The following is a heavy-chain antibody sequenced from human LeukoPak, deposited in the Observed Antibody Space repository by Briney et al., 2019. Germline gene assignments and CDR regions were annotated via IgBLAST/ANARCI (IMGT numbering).Heavy chain of an antibody. J-gene: IGHJ3*02. CDR2: TSFDGNHN. V-gene: IGHV3-30-3*01. D-gene: IGHD1-26*01. CDR1: GFTFSNYA. CDR3: AKDLSGSYYTGAFDI. Sequence: GMSLRLSCAASGFTFSNYALHWVRQAPGKGLEWVAVTSFDGNHNYYADSVKSRFSIFRDNAKNSLYLQMNSLRAEDMALYYCAKDLSGSYYTGAFDIWGQGTMVTVSS.